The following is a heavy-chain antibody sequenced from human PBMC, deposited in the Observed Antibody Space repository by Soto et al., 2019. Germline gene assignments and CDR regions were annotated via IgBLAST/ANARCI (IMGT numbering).Heavy chain of an antibody. Sequence: QVQLVESGGGVVQPGRSLRLSCAASGFTFSSYGMHWVRQAPGKGLEWVAVISYDGSNKYYADSVKGRFTISRDNSKNTRYLQMNSLRAEDTAVYYCAKGQADMGYYGMDVWGQGTTVTVSS. J-gene: IGHJ6*02. CDR1: GFTFSSYG. D-gene: IGHD5-18*01. CDR3: AKGQADMGYYGMDV. CDR2: ISYDGSNK. V-gene: IGHV3-30*18.